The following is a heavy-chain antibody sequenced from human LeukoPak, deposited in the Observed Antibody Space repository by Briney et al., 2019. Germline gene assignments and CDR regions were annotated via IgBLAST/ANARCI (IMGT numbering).Heavy chain of an antibody. CDR1: GFTFDDYA. J-gene: IGHJ3*01. CDR2: ISWNSGNI. D-gene: IGHD6-13*01. CDR3: AKDQAATGALNAFDL. V-gene: IGHV3-9*01. Sequence: GRSLRLSCAASGFTFDDYAMHWVRQAPGEGLEWVSGISWNSGNIGHADSVKGRFTVSRDNAKNSLYLQMNSLRPEDTAVYYCAKDQAATGALNAFDLWGQGTMVTVSS.